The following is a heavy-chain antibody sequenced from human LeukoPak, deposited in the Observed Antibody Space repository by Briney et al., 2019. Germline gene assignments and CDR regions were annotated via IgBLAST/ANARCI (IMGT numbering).Heavy chain of an antibody. CDR3: AKDWGAYYGSATPPDY. Sequence: GGSLRLSCAASGFTFSSYGMHWVRQAPGKGLEWVAFIRYDGSNKYCADSVKGRFTISRDNSKNTLYLQMNSLRAEDTAVYYCAKDWGAYYGSATPPDYWGQGTLVTVSS. CDR1: GFTFSSYG. CDR2: IRYDGSNK. D-gene: IGHD3-10*01. J-gene: IGHJ4*02. V-gene: IGHV3-30*02.